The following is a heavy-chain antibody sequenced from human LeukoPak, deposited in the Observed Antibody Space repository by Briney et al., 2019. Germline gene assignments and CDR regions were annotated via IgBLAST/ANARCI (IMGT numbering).Heavy chain of an antibody. D-gene: IGHD2-2*01. Sequence: PGGSLRLSCAASGFAFSSYSMNWVRQAPGKGLEWVSSITSSSSSDIYYADSLKGRFIVSRDNARNSLYLQMNSLRAEDTAVYYCARDAAEGPYCSSTNCWEFDCWGQGTLVTVSS. CDR2: ITSSSSSDI. J-gene: IGHJ4*02. CDR1: GFAFSSYS. V-gene: IGHV3-21*01. CDR3: ARDAAEGPYCSSTNCWEFDC.